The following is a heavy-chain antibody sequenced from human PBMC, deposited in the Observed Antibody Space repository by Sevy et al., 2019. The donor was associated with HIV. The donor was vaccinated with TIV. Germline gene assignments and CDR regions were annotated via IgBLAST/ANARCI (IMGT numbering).Heavy chain of an antibody. CDR1: GFTFSSYG. D-gene: IGHD2-15*01. CDR3: ARAGDIVEVAAHYGMDV. J-gene: IGHJ6*02. CDR2: IWYDGINK. Sequence: GGSLRLSCAASGFTFSSYGMHWVRQAPGKGLEWVAVIWYDGINKYYGVSVKGRFTISRDNSKNTVYLQMTNLRAEDTAVYYCARAGDIVEVAAHYGMDVWGQGTTVTVSS. V-gene: IGHV3-33*01.